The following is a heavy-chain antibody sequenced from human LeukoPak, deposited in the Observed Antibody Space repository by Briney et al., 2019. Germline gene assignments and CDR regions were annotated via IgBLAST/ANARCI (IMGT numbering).Heavy chain of an antibody. J-gene: IGHJ4*02. Sequence: SVTVSCKASGGTFSSYAISWVRQAPGQGLEGMGGIIPIFGTANYAQKFQGRVTITADESTSTAYMELSSLRSEDTAVYYCANPPIHYYDSSGYPYYFDYWGQGTLVTVSS. CDR3: ANPPIHYYDSSGYPYYFDY. V-gene: IGHV1-69*01. D-gene: IGHD3-22*01. CDR2: IIPIFGTA. CDR1: GGTFSSYA.